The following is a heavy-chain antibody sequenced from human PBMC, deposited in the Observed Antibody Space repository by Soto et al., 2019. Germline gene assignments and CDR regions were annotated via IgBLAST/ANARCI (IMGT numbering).Heavy chain of an antibody. D-gene: IGHD3-16*01. Sequence: SETLSLTCTVSGGSISSYYWSWIRQPPGKGLEWIGYIYYTGNTNYNPSINPSLKSRVTISVETSKNQFSLKLGSVTAADTAVYFFAIDSDYIWGSYFDAFDIWGQGIMVTVSS. CDR1: GGSISSYY. CDR3: AIDSDYIWGSYFDAFDI. V-gene: IGHV4-59*12. CDR2: IYYTGNT. J-gene: IGHJ3*02.